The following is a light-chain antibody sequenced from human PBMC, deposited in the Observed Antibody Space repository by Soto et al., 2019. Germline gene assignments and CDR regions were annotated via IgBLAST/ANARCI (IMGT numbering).Light chain of an antibody. CDR2: KAS. CDR1: QSISSW. CDR3: QQYNTYRT. V-gene: IGKV1-5*03. Sequence: DIQITQSPSTLSSFVGDRVTITCLASQSISSWLAWYQQKPEKAPKPLIYKASSLESGVPSRFSGSGSGTEFTLTISSLQPDDSATYYCQQYNTYRTFGQGTKVDIK. J-gene: IGKJ1*01.